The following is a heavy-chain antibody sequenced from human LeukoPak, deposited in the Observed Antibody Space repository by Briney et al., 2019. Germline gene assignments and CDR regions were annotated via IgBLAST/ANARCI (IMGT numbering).Heavy chain of an antibody. J-gene: IGHJ4*02. V-gene: IGHV4-31*03. Sequence: PSETLSLTCTVSGGAISSGGYYWSWIRRRPGKGLDWIGYIYYTGTTYYHPSLKSRVTISLDTSKNQFSLRLNSVTAADAAVYFCARSGDAYSFDYWGQGSLVTVSS. D-gene: IGHD5-24*01. CDR3: ARSGDAYSFDY. CDR1: GGAISSGGYY. CDR2: IYYTGTT.